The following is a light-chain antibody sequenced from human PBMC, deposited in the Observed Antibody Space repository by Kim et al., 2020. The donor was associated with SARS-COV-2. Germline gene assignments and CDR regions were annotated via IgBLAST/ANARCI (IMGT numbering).Light chain of an antibody. J-gene: IGKJ1*01. CDR1: QTVVSNY. V-gene: IGKV3-20*01. CDR2: GAS. Sequence: EIVLTQSPGTLSLSPGESATLSCRASQTVVSNYLAWYQQKPGQAPRLLIYGASSRATGIPDKFSGSGSGTDFTLTITRLEPEDSAVYYCQQYHMAPRTCGQGTKVEIK. CDR3: QQYHMAPRT.